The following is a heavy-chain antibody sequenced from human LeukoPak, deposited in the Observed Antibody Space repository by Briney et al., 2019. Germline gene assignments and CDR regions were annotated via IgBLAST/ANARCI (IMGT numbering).Heavy chain of an antibody. Sequence: GRSLRLSCAASGFTFSSYGMHWVRQAPGKGLEWVAVIWYDGSNKYYADSVKGRFTISRDNSKNTLYLQMNSLRAEDTAVYYCARDRGYYDSSGYYPPWNWFDPWGQGTLVTVSS. D-gene: IGHD3-22*01. J-gene: IGHJ5*02. CDR1: GFTFSSYG. CDR2: IWYDGSNK. V-gene: IGHV3-33*01. CDR3: ARDRGYYDSSGYYPPWNWFDP.